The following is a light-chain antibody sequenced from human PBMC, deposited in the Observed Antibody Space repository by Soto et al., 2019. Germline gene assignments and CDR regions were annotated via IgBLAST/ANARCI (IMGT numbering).Light chain of an antibody. CDR1: QTTNTW. CDR3: QQYISYPNT. Sequence: GDRVTITCRASQTTNTWLAWYQQKPGTAPKLLIYDASSLEGGVPSRFSASGSGTEFTLTISSLQPDDLATYYCQQYISYPNTFGQGTKVEIK. CDR2: DAS. V-gene: IGKV1-5*01. J-gene: IGKJ2*01.